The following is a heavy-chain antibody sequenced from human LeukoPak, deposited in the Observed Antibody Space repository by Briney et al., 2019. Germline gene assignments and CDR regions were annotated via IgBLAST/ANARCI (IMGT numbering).Heavy chain of an antibody. J-gene: IGHJ4*02. CDR2: ISGYNGDT. CDR3: ARDGYPYSSGWYYFDY. Sequence: ASVKVSCKASGYTFTNYGISWVRQTPGQGLEWMGWISGYNGDTNYAQKVQGRVTMTRDTFTSTAYMELRSLRSDETAVYYCARDGYPYSSGWYYFDYWGQGTLVTVSS. D-gene: IGHD6-19*01. CDR1: GYTFTNYG. V-gene: IGHV1-18*01.